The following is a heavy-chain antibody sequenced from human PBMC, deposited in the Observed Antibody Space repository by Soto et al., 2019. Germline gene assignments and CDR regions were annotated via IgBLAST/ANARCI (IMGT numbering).Heavy chain of an antibody. D-gene: IGHD5-12*01. CDR3: VRGKSYSVYDF. V-gene: IGHV4-61*01. CDR2: VYRSGTT. CDR1: GASVSSETHF. Sequence: SETLSLTCRVSGASVSSETHFWSWIRQPPGKGLEWIGYVYRSGTTNSNPALKSRVTVSEDKWKNQFSLSLNSVTAADKAVYYCVRGKSYSVYDFWGPGTLVTVSS. J-gene: IGHJ4*02.